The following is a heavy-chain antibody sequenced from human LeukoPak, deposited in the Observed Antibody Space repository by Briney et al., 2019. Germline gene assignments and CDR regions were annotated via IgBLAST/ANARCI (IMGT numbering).Heavy chain of an antibody. J-gene: IGHJ4*02. Sequence: GESLKISCKGSGYSFIRNWIGWVRQMPGKGLEWMAIIYPGDSDTRYSPSFQGQVTISADKSISTAYLQWSSLTASDTAMYYCARLGTSATYFDLRGQGTLVTVSS. D-gene: IGHD2-15*01. V-gene: IGHV5-51*01. CDR3: ARLGTSATYFDL. CDR2: IYPGDSDT. CDR1: GYSFIRNW.